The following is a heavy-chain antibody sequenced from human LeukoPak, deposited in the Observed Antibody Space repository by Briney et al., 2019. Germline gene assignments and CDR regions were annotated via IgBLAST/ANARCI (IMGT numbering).Heavy chain of an antibody. CDR2: MNPNSGNT. CDR1: GYTFTSYD. CDR3: ARGPQNLLRYFDWLLYGGVDY. D-gene: IGHD3-9*01. J-gene: IGHJ4*02. Sequence: ASVKVSCKASGYTFTSYDINWVRQATGQGLERMGWMNPNSGNTGYAQKFQGRVTMTRNTSISTAYMELSSLRSEDTAVYYCARGPQNLLRYFDWLLYGGVDYWGQGTLVTVSS. V-gene: IGHV1-8*01.